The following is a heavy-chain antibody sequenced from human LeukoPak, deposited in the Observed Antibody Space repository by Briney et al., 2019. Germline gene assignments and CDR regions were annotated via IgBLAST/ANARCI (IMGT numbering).Heavy chain of an antibody. Sequence: GGSLRLSCAASGFTFSNYHINWIRQAPGKGLEWASSISDTSSYIYYADSVKGRFTISRDNAKNSLYLQMNSLRAEDTAVYYCARGLCGGDCYDYWGQGTLVTVSS. CDR2: ISDTSSYI. D-gene: IGHD2-21*01. J-gene: IGHJ4*02. CDR3: ARGLCGGDCYDY. CDR1: GFTFSNYH. V-gene: IGHV3-21*01.